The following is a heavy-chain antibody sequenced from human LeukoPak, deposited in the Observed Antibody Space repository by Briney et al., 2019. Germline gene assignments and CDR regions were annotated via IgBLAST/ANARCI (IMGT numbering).Heavy chain of an antibody. J-gene: IGHJ6*03. CDR3: ARDMGRIAARPYYYCMDV. CDR2: ISAYNGNT. Sequence: GASVKVSCKVSGGTFSSHAISWVRQAPGQGLEWMGWISAYNGNTNYAQKLQGRVTMTTDTSTSTAYMELRSLRSDDTAVYYCARDMGRIAARPYYYCMDVWGKGTTVTVSS. D-gene: IGHD6-6*01. CDR1: GGTFSSHA. V-gene: IGHV1-18*01.